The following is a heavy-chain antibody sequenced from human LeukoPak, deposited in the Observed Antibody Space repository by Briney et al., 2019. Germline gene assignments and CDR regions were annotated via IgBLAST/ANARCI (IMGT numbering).Heavy chain of an antibody. CDR1: GGSISSYY. CDR3: ARGGMVRGFTYYYMDV. D-gene: IGHD3-10*01. J-gene: IGHJ6*03. V-gene: IGHV4-59*01. CDR2: IYYSGST. Sequence: SETLSLTCTVSGGSISSYYWSWIRQPPGKGLEWIGYIYYSGSTNYNPSLKSRVTISVDTSKNQFSLKLSSVTAADTAVYYCARGGMVRGFTYYYMDVWGKGTTVTVSS.